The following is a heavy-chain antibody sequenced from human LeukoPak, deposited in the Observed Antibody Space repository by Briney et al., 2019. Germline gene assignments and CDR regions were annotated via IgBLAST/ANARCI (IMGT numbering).Heavy chain of an antibody. V-gene: IGHV3-64*01. Sequence: GGSLRLSCAASGFTFSSYAVHWVRQAPGKGLEYVSAISSNGGSTYYANSVKGRFTISRDNSKNTLYLQMGSLRAEDMAVYYCARSAEEYSSGWYYFDYWGQGTLVTVSS. CDR1: GFTFSSYA. CDR2: ISSNGGST. D-gene: IGHD6-19*01. J-gene: IGHJ4*02. CDR3: ARSAEEYSSGWYYFDY.